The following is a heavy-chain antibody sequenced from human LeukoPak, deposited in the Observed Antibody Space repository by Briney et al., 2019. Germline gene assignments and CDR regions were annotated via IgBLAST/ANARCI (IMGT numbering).Heavy chain of an antibody. V-gene: IGHV4-34*01. J-gene: IGHJ4*02. CDR3: ARGAVATTYCSGGSCYYYPFDY. CDR1: GGSFSGYY. Sequence: SETLSLTCAVYGGSFSGYYWSWIRQPPGKGLEWIGEVNHSGSTNYNPSLKSRVTISVDASKTQFSMKLSPVTAADTAVYYCARGAVATTYCSGGSCYYYPFDYWGQGTLVTVSS. D-gene: IGHD2-15*01. CDR2: VNHSGST.